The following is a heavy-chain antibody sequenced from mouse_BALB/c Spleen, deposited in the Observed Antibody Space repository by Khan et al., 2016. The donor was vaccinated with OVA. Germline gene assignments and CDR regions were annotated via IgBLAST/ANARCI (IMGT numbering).Heavy chain of an antibody. Sequence: QVQLQQSRTELARPGASVKLSCKASGYTFTDYYINWVKQRTGQGLEWIGEIYPGSGNTYYNEKFKGKATLTADKSSSPAYMQLSRLTAEDSAVYFCARRDTTSLDCWGQGTTLTLSS. J-gene: IGHJ2*01. D-gene: IGHD1-1*01. CDR3: ARRDTTSLDC. V-gene: IGHV1-77*01. CDR1: GYTFTDYY. CDR2: IYPGSGNT.